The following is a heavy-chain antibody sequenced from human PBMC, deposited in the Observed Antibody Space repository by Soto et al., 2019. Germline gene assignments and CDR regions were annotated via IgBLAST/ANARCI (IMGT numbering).Heavy chain of an antibody. CDR3: VRDHLWAFDY. J-gene: IGHJ4*02. D-gene: IGHD3-3*02. V-gene: IGHV3-48*02. CDR1: GFSFSVYS. Sequence: GGSLRLSCAASGFSFSVYSMNWVRQAPGKGLEWVSYINGRDGAINYVDSVKGRFTISIDIAKNSLYLQMNSLRDEDTAVYFCVRDHLWAFDYWGQGVLVTVSS. CDR2: INGRDGAI.